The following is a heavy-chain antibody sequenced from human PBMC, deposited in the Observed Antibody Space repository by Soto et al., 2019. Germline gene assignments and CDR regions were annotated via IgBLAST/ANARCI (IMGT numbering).Heavy chain of an antibody. CDR1: GFTFSSYA. V-gene: IGHV3-30-3*01. Sequence: QVQLVESGGGVVQPGRSLRLSCAASGFTFSSYAMHWVRQAPGKGLEWVAVISYDGSNKYYADSVKGRFTISRDNSKNTLYLQMNSLRAEDTAVYYCARDRTGEAAGAHQYWYFDLWGRGTLVTVSS. D-gene: IGHD2-15*01. CDR3: ARDRTGEAAGAHQYWYFDL. J-gene: IGHJ2*01. CDR2: ISYDGSNK.